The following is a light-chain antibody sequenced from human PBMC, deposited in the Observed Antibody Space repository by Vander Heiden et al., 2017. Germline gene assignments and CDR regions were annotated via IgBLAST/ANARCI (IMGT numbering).Light chain of an antibody. CDR3: QQYYSSTLT. J-gene: IGKJ4*01. Sequence: DIVMTQSPDSLAVSLGERATINCKSSQSVLYSANNKNYLAWYQQRQGQPPHLLMHWATTRESGVPDRFSGSGSGTDFTLTISRLQAEDVAVYYCQQYYSSTLTFGGGTKVEIK. V-gene: IGKV4-1*01. CDR2: WAT. CDR1: QSVLYSANNKNY.